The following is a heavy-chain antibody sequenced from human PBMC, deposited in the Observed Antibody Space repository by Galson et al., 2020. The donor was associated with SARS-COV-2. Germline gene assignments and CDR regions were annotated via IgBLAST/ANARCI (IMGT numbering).Heavy chain of an antibody. CDR2: INPNSGGT. Sequence: ASVKVSCKASGYTFTGYYMHWVRQAPGQGLEWMGWINPNSGGTNYAQKFQGRVTMTRDTSISTAYMELSRLRSDDTAVYYCARDREAAAAQYYFDYWGQGTLVTVSS. V-gene: IGHV1-2*02. CDR3: ARDREAAAAQYYFDY. D-gene: IGHD6-13*01. J-gene: IGHJ4*02. CDR1: GYTFTGYY.